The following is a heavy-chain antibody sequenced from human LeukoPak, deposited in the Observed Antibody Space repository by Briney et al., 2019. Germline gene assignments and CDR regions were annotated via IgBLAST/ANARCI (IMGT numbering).Heavy chain of an antibody. CDR1: GGSISSSAFY. Sequence: SETLSPTCTVSGGSISSSAFYWGWIRQPPGKGLEWIGTISYSGSTSSNPSLRSRVSISVDTSKTQFSLKLSSVTAADTAVYYCARRKSGSSWRDYWGQGALVTVSS. CDR2: ISYSGST. V-gene: IGHV4-39*01. D-gene: IGHD6-13*01. J-gene: IGHJ4*02. CDR3: ARRKSGSSWRDY.